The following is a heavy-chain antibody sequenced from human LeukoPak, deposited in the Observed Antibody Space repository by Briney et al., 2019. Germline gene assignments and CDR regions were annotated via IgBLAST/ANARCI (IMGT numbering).Heavy chain of an antibody. V-gene: IGHV4-59*01. CDR3: ARFSSGWWGYLDY. CDR1: GGSISSYY. D-gene: IGHD6-19*01. CDR2: IYYSGST. J-gene: IGHJ4*02. Sequence: SETLSLTCTASGGSISSYYWSWIRQPPGKGLEWIGYIYYSGSTNYNPSLKSRVTISVDTSKNQFSLKLSSVTAADTAVYYCARFSSGWWGYLDYWGQGTLVTVSS.